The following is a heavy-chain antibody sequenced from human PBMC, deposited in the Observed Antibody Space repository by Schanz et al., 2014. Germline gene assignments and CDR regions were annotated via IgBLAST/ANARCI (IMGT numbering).Heavy chain of an antibody. V-gene: IGHV3-33*01. Sequence: QVQLVESGGGVVQFGRSLRLSCVASGFTFSSYGMHWVRQAPGKGLEWVAVIWYDENNKYYADSVKGRFTMSRDNAKNSMYLHMKSLRGEDTAVYYCARDRGYCSGGSCLTFDYWGQGTLVTVSS. J-gene: IGHJ4*02. CDR1: GFTFSSYG. CDR3: ARDRGYCSGGSCLTFDY. CDR2: IWYDENNK. D-gene: IGHD2-15*01.